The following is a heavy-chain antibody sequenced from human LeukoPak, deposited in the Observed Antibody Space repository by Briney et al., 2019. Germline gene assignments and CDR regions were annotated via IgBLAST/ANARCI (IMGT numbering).Heavy chain of an antibody. CDR3: ARSLSNYDVLTGYPYYFDY. CDR1: GYTFTSYG. D-gene: IGHD3-9*01. CDR2: ISAYDGDT. J-gene: IGHJ4*02. V-gene: IGHV1-18*01. Sequence: ASVKVSCKASGYTFTSYGISWVRQAPGQGPEWMGWISAYDGDTNYAQILQDRVTMTTDTSTSTAYMELRSLRSDDTAVYYCARSLSNYDVLTGYPYYFDYWGQGTLVTVSS.